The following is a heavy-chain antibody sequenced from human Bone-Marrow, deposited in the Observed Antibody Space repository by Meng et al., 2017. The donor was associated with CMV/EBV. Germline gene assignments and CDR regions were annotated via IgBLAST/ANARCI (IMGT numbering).Heavy chain of an antibody. CDR1: GYTFTEYY. J-gene: IGHJ6*02. D-gene: IGHD5-18*01. Sequence: ASVKVSCKAFGYTFTEYYMQWVRQAPGQGLEWMGIINTSGGDTNYAQKFQGRVTLTRDTSTNIVYMELSRLTSDDTAVYYCAKEMDADLEGGMDVWGQGTTVTVSS. CDR2: INTSGGDT. CDR3: AKEMDADLEGGMDV. V-gene: IGHV1-46*01.